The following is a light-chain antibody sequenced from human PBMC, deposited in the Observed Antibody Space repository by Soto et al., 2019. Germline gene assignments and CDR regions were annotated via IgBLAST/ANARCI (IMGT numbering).Light chain of an antibody. Sequence: DIVVTQTPLSLPVTPGEPASISCRSSQSLLNSDDGNTYLDWYLQKPGQSPQLLIYAVSYRASGVPGRFSGSGSGTDFTLKISRVEAEDVGVYYCMQRIEFPFTFGPGTKVDIK. V-gene: IGKV2-40*01. CDR1: QSLLNSDDGNTY. CDR3: MQRIEFPFT. J-gene: IGKJ3*01. CDR2: AVS.